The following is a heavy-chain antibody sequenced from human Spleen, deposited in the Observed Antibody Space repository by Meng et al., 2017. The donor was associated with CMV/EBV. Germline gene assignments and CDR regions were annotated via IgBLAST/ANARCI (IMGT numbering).Heavy chain of an antibody. J-gene: IGHJ4*02. D-gene: IGHD5-18*01. CDR1: GFTFSNSD. CDR3: ASSGYSYGYHTLKY. V-gene: IGHV3-19*01. CDR2: VSWNGSRT. Sequence: GESLKISCAASGFTFSNSDMNWVRQAPGKGLEWVSGVSWNGSRTHYADSVKGRFIISRDNSRNFLYQQMNSLRPEDMAVYYCASSGYSYGYHTLKYWGQGTLVTVSS.